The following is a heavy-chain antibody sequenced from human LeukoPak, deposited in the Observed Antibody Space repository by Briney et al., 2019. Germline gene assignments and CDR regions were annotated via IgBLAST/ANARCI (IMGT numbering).Heavy chain of an antibody. CDR2: IIPIFGTE. J-gene: IGHJ3*02. Sequence: SVKVSCKASGGTFSSYAISWVRQAPGQGLEWMGGIIPIFGTENYAQKFQGRVTITADESTSTAYMELSSLRSEDTAVYYCARDSGIAYCGGDCSLWYAFDIWGQGTMVTVSS. D-gene: IGHD2-21*02. V-gene: IGHV1-69*13. CDR1: GGTFSSYA. CDR3: ARDSGIAYCGGDCSLWYAFDI.